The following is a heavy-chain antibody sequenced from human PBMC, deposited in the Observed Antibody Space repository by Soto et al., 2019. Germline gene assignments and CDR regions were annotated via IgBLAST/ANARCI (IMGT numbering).Heavy chain of an antibody. CDR3: ARYGRYTGRYGGYYVDY. Sequence: QVQLVQSGAEVKKPGASVKVSCKASGYTFISYGISWVRQAPGQGLEWMGWISAYNGNTNYAQKIQGRVTMTTDTSTSTAYRGLTTLRSDDSAVYNGARYGRYTGRYGGYYVDYCGHGTLVTVSS. V-gene: IGHV1-18*01. CDR2: ISAYNGNT. CDR1: GYTFISYG. J-gene: IGHJ4*01. D-gene: IGHD1-26*01.